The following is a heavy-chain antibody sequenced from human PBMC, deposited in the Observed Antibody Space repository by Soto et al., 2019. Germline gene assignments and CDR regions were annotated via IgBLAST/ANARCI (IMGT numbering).Heavy chain of an antibody. J-gene: IGHJ4*02. CDR1: GFTFSSYA. D-gene: IGHD4-17*01. V-gene: IGHV3-23*01. Sequence: EVQLLESGGGLVQPGGSLRLSCAASGFTFSSYAMSWVRQAPGKGLEWVSAISGSGGSTYYADSVKGRFTISRDNSKNTLYLQMNSLRAEDTAVYYCAKDLDYGDYGSVYFDYWGQGTLVTVSS. CDR2: ISGSGGST. CDR3: AKDLDYGDYGSVYFDY.